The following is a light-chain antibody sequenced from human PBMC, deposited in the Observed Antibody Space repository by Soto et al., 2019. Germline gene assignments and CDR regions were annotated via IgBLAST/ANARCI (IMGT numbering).Light chain of an antibody. CDR3: QQRSIWPPWT. Sequence: IAMTHSPATLSVSPGERSTLSSRSSQSVSSNLAWYQHKPGQAPRLLIYDACIRAAGVPARFSGSGSGTDFSLTISSLEPEDFAIYYCQQRSIWPPWTFGQGTKVDI. V-gene: IGKV3D-15*01. CDR2: DAC. J-gene: IGKJ1*01. CDR1: QSVSSN.